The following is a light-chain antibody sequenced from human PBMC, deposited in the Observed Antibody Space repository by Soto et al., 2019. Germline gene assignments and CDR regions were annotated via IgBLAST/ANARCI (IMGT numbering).Light chain of an antibody. Sequence: EIVMTQSPANLSVSPGERATLSCRASQSVTSNLAWYQQKPGQGPRLLIYGASTMATSIPARFSGSVSGTEFTLTINSVQSEDFAVYYCQQYNKWPPYTFGQGTKLDIK. CDR1: QSVTSN. J-gene: IGKJ2*01. V-gene: IGKV3-15*01. CDR2: GAS. CDR3: QQYNKWPPYT.